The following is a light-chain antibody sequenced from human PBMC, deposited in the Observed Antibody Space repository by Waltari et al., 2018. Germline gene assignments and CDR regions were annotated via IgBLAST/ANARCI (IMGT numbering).Light chain of an antibody. J-gene: IGKJ2*01. CDR3: MKGTHWPYT. CDR2: RVS. CDR1: QSLVHSDGNTY. Sequence: DVVMTQSPLSLPVTLGQPASISCRSSQSLVHSDGNTYLYWCQHRPSQSPRRLIFRVSNRDAGVPDRFSGSGSGTDFTLKISRVEAEDVGVYYCMKGTHWPYTFGQGTKLETK. V-gene: IGKV2-30*02.